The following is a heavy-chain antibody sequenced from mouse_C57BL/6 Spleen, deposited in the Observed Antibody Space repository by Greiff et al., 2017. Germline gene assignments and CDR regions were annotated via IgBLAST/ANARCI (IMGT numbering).Heavy chain of an antibody. CDR3: ARPFYDGYLYWYFDV. J-gene: IGHJ1*03. CDR2: IHPNSGST. Sequence: VKLQQPGAELVKPGASVKLSCKASGYTFTSYWMHWVKQRPGQGLEWIGMIHPNSGSTNYNEKFKSKATLTVDKSSSTAYMQLSSLTSEDSAVYYCARPFYDGYLYWYFDVWGTGTTVTVSS. D-gene: IGHD2-3*01. CDR1: GYTFTSYW. V-gene: IGHV1-64*01.